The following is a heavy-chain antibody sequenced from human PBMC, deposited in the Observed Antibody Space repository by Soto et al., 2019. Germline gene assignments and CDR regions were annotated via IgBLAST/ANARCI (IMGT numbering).Heavy chain of an antibody. CDR2: IYPSGTS. CDR3: ARDVGYHYDGSPSGQFDF. CDR1: GNSISPTNW. V-gene: IGHV4-4*02. J-gene: IGHJ4*02. D-gene: IGHD3-22*01. Sequence: QVELQESGPGLVKPSGTLSLTCAVFGNSISPTNWWSWVRQSPGKGLEWIGEIYPSGTSNYNPYLKSRVTISLDKSKNQFSLKLSSVTAADTAVYYCARDVGYHYDGSPSGQFDFWGQGTLVIVSS.